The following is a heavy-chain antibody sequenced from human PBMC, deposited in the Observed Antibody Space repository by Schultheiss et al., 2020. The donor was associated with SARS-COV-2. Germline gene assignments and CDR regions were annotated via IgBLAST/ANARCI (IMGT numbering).Heavy chain of an antibody. CDR3: ASDMVRGVILS. V-gene: IGHV4-38-2*02. D-gene: IGHD3-10*01. CDR2: IYYSGST. CDR1: GGSLSSGYY. Sequence: SETLSLTCTVSGGSLSSGYYWAWIRQPPGRGLEWIGSIYYSGSTYYNPSLKSRVTISVDTSKNQFSLKLSSVTAADTAVYYCASDMVRGVILSWGQGTLVTVSS. J-gene: IGHJ4*02.